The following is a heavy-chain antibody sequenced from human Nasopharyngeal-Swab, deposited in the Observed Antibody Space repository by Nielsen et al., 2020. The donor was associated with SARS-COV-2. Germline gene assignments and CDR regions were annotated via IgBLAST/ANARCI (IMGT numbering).Heavy chain of an antibody. V-gene: IGHV3-23*01. CDR2: ISGSGGST. J-gene: IGHJ4*02. CDR3: AKDLGVESPLWFDY. D-gene: IGHD4-23*01. CDR1: GFTFSSYA. Sequence: GGSLRLSCAASGFTFSSYAMSWVRQVPGKGLEWVSVISGSGGSTYYADSVKGRFTISRDNSKNTLYLQMSSLRAEDTAIYYCAKDLGVESPLWFDYWGQGTLLTVSS.